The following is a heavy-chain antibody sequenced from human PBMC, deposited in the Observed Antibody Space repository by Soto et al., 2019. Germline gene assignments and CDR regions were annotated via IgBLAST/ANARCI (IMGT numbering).Heavy chain of an antibody. J-gene: IGHJ6*02. D-gene: IGHD1-26*01. V-gene: IGHV1-18*01. CDR1: GYTLTSYG. CDR2: ISAYNGNT. Sequence: ASVKVSCKASGYTLTSYGISWVRQAPGQGLEWMGWISAYNGNTNYAQKLQGRVTMTRDTSITTAYMELSTLTSDDTAVYYCARQPPLLQTVLSTDYSYGMDVWGQGATVTVSS. CDR3: ARQPPLLQTVLSTDYSYGMDV.